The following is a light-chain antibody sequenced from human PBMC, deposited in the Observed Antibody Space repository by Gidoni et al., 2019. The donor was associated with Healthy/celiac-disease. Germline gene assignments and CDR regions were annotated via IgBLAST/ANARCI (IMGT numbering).Light chain of an antibody. CDR1: QSISNY. V-gene: IGKV1-39*01. Sequence: DPVTITCRASQSISNYLNWYQQKPGKAPNLLIYAASSLQSGVPSRFSGSGSGTDFTLTISSLQPEDFATYYCQQNYNTPFTFGPGTKVDIK. CDR2: AAS. CDR3: QQNYNTPFT. J-gene: IGKJ3*01.